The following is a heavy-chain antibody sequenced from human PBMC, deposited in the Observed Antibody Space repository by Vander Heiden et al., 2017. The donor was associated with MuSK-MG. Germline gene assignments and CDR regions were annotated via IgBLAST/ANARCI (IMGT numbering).Heavy chain of an antibody. CDR1: GSSISSGYY. D-gene: IGHD3-10*01. J-gene: IGHJ4*02. V-gene: IGHV4-38-2*01. CDR3: ARHGDGSGRYFNG. Sequence: QLQLQESAPGLVKPSETPSLTCAVPGSSISSGYYWGWIRQPPGKGLEWIGSIYHSGRTYDNPALKSRVTISVDTSKNQFSLKMGSVTEADTAVYYCARHGDGSGRYFNGWGRVTMVTLYS. CDR2: IYHSGRT.